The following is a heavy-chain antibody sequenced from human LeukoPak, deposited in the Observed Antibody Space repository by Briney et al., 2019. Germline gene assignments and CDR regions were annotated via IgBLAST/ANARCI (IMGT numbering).Heavy chain of an antibody. Sequence: GGSLRLSCAASGFIFSSHAMHWVRQAPGKGLEWVAVISYAGDDGSNIYYADSVKGRFTISRDNSKSTLYLQMNSLRPEDTAVYYCAREAADTRTRLYYFDYWGQGTLVTVSS. CDR1: GFIFSSHA. CDR2: ISYAGDDGSNI. D-gene: IGHD5-18*01. CDR3: AREAADTRTRLYYFDY. J-gene: IGHJ4*02. V-gene: IGHV3-30*03.